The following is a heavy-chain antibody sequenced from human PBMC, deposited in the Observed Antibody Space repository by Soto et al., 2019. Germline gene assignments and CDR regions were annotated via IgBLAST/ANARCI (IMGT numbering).Heavy chain of an antibody. D-gene: IGHD7-27*01. CDR3: AHRRDSNWGFDY. Sequence: QITLKESGPTLVKPTQTLTLTCTFSGFSLSTSGVGVSWIRQPPGKALEWLALIYWDDDKRYSPSLKSRLTITKDTSKNQVVLTMTNMDPVDTAPYYCAHRRDSNWGFDYWGQGTLVTVSS. J-gene: IGHJ4*02. V-gene: IGHV2-5*02. CDR1: GFSLSTSGVG. CDR2: IYWDDDK.